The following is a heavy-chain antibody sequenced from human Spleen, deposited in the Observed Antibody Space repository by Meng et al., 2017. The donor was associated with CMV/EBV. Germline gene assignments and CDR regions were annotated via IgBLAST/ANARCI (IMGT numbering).Heavy chain of an antibody. V-gene: IGHV1-18*01. CDR3: ARDPSHVLRFLEWSSQAFDY. CDR2: ITVYNGKT. J-gene: IGHJ4*02. Sequence: SYDINGVRQAPGQGLEWMGWITVYNGKTNYAQNLQGRVTVTADTSTSTAYMELGSLRSDDTAVYYCARDPSHVLRFLEWSSQAFDYWGQGTLVTVSS. D-gene: IGHD3-3*01. CDR1: SYD.